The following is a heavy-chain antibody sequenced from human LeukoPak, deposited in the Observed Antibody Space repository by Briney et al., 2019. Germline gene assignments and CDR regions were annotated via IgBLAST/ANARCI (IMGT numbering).Heavy chain of an antibody. CDR1: GFTVSSNY. D-gene: IGHD6-6*01. J-gene: IGHJ4*02. CDR2: IYSGGDT. CDR3: ARGGAARSAGH. Sequence: GGSLRHSCAASGFTVSSNYVSWVRQAPGKGLEWVSVIYSGGDTYYADSVKGRFTLSRDNSKNLLYLQMNSLRAEDTAVYYCARGGAARSAGHWGQGTLVTVSS. V-gene: IGHV3-53*01.